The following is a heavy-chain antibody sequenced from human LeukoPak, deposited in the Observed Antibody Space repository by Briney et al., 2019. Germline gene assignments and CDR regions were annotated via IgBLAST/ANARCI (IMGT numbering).Heavy chain of an antibody. CDR3: ARALYDFWSGYYPGGY. CDR2: MNPNSGNT. J-gene: IGHJ4*02. CDR1: GYTFTSYG. Sequence: WASVKVSCKASGYTFTSYGINWVRQATGQGLEWMGWMNPNSGNTGYAQKFQGGVTMTRNTSISTAYMELSSLRSEDTAVYYCARALYDFWSGYYPGGYWGQGTLVTVSS. D-gene: IGHD3-3*01. V-gene: IGHV1-8*01.